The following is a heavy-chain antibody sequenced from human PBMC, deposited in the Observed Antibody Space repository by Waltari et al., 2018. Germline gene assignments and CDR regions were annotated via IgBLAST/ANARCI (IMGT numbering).Heavy chain of an antibody. D-gene: IGHD6-13*01. Sequence: QVQLVQSGAEVKKPGASVKVSCKASGYTFTSYDINWVRQATGQGLEWMGWMNPNSGNTGYAKKFQGRVTMTRNTSISTAYMELSSLRSEDTAVYYCARFSAAGTRRVGRDGAALRKFDPWGQGTLVTVSS. CDR1: GYTFTSYD. CDR2: MNPNSGNT. J-gene: IGHJ5*02. V-gene: IGHV1-8*01. CDR3: ARFSAAGTRRVGRDGAALRKFDP.